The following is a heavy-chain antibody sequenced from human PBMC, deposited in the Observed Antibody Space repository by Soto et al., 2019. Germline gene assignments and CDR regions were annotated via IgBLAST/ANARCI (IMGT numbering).Heavy chain of an antibody. J-gene: IGHJ6*03. D-gene: IGHD6-6*01. CDR1: GFTLSGYA. CDR3: ARRARPDFYYMDV. CDR2: ISSNGVGT. V-gene: IGHV3-64*01. Sequence: GGSMRLSCSASGFTLSGYAMDWVRQAPGKGLEYVSGISSNGVGTYYANSVQGRFTISRDNSKNTVYLQMGSLRPEDMAVYYCARRARPDFYYMDVWGKGTTVTVSS.